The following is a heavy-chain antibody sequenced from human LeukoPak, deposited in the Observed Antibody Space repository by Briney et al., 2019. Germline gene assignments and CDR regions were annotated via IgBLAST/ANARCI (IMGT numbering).Heavy chain of an antibody. J-gene: IGHJ4*02. Sequence: GGSLRLSCAASGFTFSSYAMSWVRQAPGKGLEWVSAISGSPGSTYYADSVKGRFTISRDNSKNTLYLQMNSLRAEDTAVYYCARARWELYYFDYWGQGTLVTVSS. CDR2: ISGSPGST. CDR3: ARARWELYYFDY. V-gene: IGHV3-23*01. D-gene: IGHD1-26*01. CDR1: GFTFSSYA.